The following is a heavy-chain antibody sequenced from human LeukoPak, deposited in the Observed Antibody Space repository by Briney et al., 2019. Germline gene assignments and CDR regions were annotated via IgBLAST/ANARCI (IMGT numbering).Heavy chain of an antibody. CDR2: INHSGST. CDR3: ARGNGGPSQY. V-gene: IGHV4-34*01. D-gene: IGHD3-10*01. Sequence: PSETLSLTCAVYGGSFSGYYWSWIRQPPGKGLEWIGEINHSGSTNYNPSLKSRVTISVDTSKNQFSLKLSSVTAADTAVYYCARGNGGPSQYWGQGTLVTVSS. CDR1: GGSFSGYY. J-gene: IGHJ4*02.